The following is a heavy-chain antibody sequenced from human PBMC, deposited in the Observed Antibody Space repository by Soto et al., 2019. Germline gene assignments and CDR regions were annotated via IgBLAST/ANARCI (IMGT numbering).Heavy chain of an antibody. CDR3: ARDTGDNVDAIPFDY. CDR2: IIPIFGTA. J-gene: IGHJ4*02. D-gene: IGHD3-10*01. CDR1: GGTFSSYA. Sequence: QVQLVQSGAEVKKPGSSVKVSCKASGGTFSSYAISWVRQAPGQGLEWMGGIIPIFGTANYAEKFQGRVTINADESTSTAYMELSSLRSEDTAVYYCARDTGDNVDAIPFDYWGQGTLVTVSS. V-gene: IGHV1-69*12.